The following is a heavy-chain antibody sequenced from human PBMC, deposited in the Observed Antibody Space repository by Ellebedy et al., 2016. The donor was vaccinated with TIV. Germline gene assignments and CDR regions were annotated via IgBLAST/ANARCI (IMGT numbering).Heavy chain of an antibody. Sequence: PGGSLRLSCAASGFNFGGHAMKWVRQAPGKGLEWVSSIGSSAYSTHYADSVKGRFTISRDNSRNTLYLQMNSVRGEDKAVYFCAKDLRYSAGWGGALDIWGHGAMVTVSS. V-gene: IGHV3-23*01. CDR3: AKDLRYSAGWGGALDI. D-gene: IGHD2-8*02. CDR2: IGSSAYST. J-gene: IGHJ3*02. CDR1: GFNFGGHA.